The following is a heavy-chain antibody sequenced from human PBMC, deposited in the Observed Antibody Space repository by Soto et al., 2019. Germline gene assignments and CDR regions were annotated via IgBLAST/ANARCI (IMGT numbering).Heavy chain of an antibody. CDR3: AREVPSTVTSYFDS. CDR1: GASMFDNS. D-gene: IGHD4-17*01. CDR2: VYYTGST. J-gene: IGHJ4*02. Sequence: SETLSLTCTVSGASMFDNSWAWIRQPPGKRLEWIGYVYYTGSTSYNPSLRSRVNISVDTSNNQFSLKLDSVTAADTAEYFCAREVPSTVTSYFDSWGPGTLVTVST. V-gene: IGHV4-59*13.